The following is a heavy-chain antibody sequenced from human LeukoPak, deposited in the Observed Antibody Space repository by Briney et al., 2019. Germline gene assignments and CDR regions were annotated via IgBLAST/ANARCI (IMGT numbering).Heavy chain of an antibody. Sequence: PGGSLRLSCAASGFTFSSYEMNWVRQAPGKGLEWVSFISSSGSTIYYADSVKGRFTISRDNAKNSLYLQMNSLRAEDTAVYYCVCASSSWYYPGHWFDPWGQGTLVTVSS. CDR2: ISSSGSTI. CDR1: GFTFSSYE. D-gene: IGHD6-13*01. V-gene: IGHV3-48*03. J-gene: IGHJ5*02. CDR3: VCASSSWYYPGHWFDP.